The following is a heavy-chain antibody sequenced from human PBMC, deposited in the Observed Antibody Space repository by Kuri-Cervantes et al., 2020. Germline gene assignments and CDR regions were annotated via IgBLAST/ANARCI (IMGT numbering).Heavy chain of an antibody. Sequence: ASVKVSCKVSGYTLTELSMHWVRQAPGKGLEWMGGFDPEDGETIYAQKFQGRVTMTEDTSTDTAYMELSSLRSEDTAVYYCATDGSGSYYSPFGYWSQGTLVTVSS. J-gene: IGHJ4*02. D-gene: IGHD3-10*01. CDR1: GYTLTELS. CDR2: FDPEDGET. V-gene: IGHV1-24*01. CDR3: ATDGSGSYYSPFGY.